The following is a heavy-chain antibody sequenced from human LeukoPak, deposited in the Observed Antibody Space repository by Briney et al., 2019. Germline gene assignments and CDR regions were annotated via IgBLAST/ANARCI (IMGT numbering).Heavy chain of an antibody. CDR2: IYYIGNT. D-gene: IGHD5-12*01. J-gene: IGHJ4*02. Sequence: NPSETLSLTCTVSGGSISSSSYYWGWIRQPPGKGLEWIGNIYYIGNTRYNASLKSRVTISVDTSKNQFSLKLSSVTAADTAVYYCARLERSHSGDPKLFGYWGQGTLVTVSS. CDR3: ARLERSHSGDPKLFGY. V-gene: IGHV4-39*01. CDR1: GGSISSSSYY.